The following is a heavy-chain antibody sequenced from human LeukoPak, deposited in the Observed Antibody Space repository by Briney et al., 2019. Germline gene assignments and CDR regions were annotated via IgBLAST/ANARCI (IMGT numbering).Heavy chain of an antibody. V-gene: IGHV1-69*05. CDR1: GGTFSSYA. Sequence: SVKVSCKASGGTFSSYAISWVRQAPGQGLEWMGRIIPIFGTANYAQKFQGRVTITTDESTSTAYTELSSLRSEDTAVYYCAREEGYYSGSYHLDYWGQGTLVTVSS. CDR2: IIPIFGTA. CDR3: AREEGYYSGSYHLDY. J-gene: IGHJ4*02. D-gene: IGHD1-26*01.